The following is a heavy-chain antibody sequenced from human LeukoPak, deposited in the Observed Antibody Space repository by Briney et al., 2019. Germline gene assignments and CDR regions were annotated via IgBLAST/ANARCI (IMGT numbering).Heavy chain of an antibody. CDR3: AREGGGTYCSSTSCYSVY. Sequence: GASVKVSCKASGYPFTSYYMHWVRQAPGQGLEWMGWINPNSGGTNYAQKFQGRVTMTRDTPISTAYMELSRLRSDDTAVYYCAREGGGTYCSSTSCYSVYWGQGTLVTVSS. CDR1: GYPFTSYY. V-gene: IGHV1-2*02. CDR2: INPNSGGT. J-gene: IGHJ4*02. D-gene: IGHD2-2*01.